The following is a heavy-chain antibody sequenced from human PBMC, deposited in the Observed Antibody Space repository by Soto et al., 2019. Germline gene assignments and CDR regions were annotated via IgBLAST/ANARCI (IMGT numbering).Heavy chain of an antibody. D-gene: IGHD3-22*01. V-gene: IGHV4-59*01. CDR1: GGSISSYY. CDR3: ARSFYYDSSGYYPLFDY. J-gene: IGHJ4*02. Sequence: KPSETLSLTCTVSGGSISSYYWSWIRQPPGKGLEWIGYIYYSGSTNYNPSLKSRVTISVDTSKNQFSLKLSSVTAADTAVYYCARSFYYDSSGYYPLFDYWGQGTLVTVSS. CDR2: IYYSGST.